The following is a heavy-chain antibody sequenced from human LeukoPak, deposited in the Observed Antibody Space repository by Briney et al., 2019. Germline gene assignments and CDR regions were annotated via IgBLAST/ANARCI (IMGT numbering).Heavy chain of an antibody. J-gene: IGHJ4*02. CDR2: ISHDGSNE. D-gene: IGHD5-12*01. Sequence: PGGSLRLSCAASGFTFSNYGIHWVRQAPGKGLEWVAVISHDGSNEYYADSVKGRFTISRDNSKNTLLLQMNSLRAEDTAVYYCAKKDGYSGYAFDYWGQGTLVTVSS. CDR3: AKKDGYSGYAFDY. CDR1: GFTFSNYG. V-gene: IGHV3-30*18.